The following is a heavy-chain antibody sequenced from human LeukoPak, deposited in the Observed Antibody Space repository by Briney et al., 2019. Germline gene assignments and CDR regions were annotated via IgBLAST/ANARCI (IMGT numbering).Heavy chain of an antibody. CDR3: ARDPRGTAMGIDY. V-gene: IGHV4-59*01. J-gene: IGHJ4*02. CDR1: GGSLSSYY. Sequence: SETLSLTCTVSGGSLSSYYWSWIRQPPGKGLEWIGYIYYSGRTNYNASLKSRVTISVDTSKNQFSLKLSSVTAADTAVYYCARDPRGTAMGIDYWGQGILVTVSS. D-gene: IGHD5-18*01. CDR2: IYYSGRT.